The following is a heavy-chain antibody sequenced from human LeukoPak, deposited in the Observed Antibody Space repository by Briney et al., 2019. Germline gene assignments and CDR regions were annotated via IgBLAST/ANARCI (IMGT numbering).Heavy chain of an antibody. Sequence: SETLSLTCAVYGGSFSGYYWSWIRQPPGKGLEWIGEINHSGSTNYNPSLKSRVTISVDTSKNQFSLKLSSVTAADTAVYYCARVEGYCSSTSCYRYFDLWGRGTLVTVSS. CDR1: GGSFSGYY. J-gene: IGHJ2*01. D-gene: IGHD2-2*02. V-gene: IGHV4-34*01. CDR2: INHSGST. CDR3: ARVEGYCSSTSCYRYFDL.